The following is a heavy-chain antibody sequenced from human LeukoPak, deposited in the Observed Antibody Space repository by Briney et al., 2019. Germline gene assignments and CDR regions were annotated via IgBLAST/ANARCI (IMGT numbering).Heavy chain of an antibody. CDR1: GFTFSSYA. V-gene: IGHV3-23*01. Sequence: GGSLRLSCAASGFTFSSYAMSWVRQAPGKGPEWVSALSGSGANTYYADSVKGRFTISRDNSKNTLYLQMNSLRAEDTAVYYCARGSLVWFDPWGQGTLVTVSS. CDR3: ARGSLVWFDP. J-gene: IGHJ5*02. CDR2: LSGSGANT.